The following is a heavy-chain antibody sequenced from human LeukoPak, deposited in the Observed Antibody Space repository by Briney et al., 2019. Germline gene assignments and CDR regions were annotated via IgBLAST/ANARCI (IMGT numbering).Heavy chain of an antibody. CDR1: GYTFTGFT. CDR3: ARVKGYSFDY. J-gene: IGHJ4*02. Sequence: GASVKVSCKASGYTFTGFTIHWVRQAPGQRLEWMGWINTGNGNTKYSQKFQGRVTITRDTTASTAYMELSSLRSEDTAIYYCARVKGYSFDYWGQGALVTVSS. CDR2: INTGNGNT. V-gene: IGHV1-3*04.